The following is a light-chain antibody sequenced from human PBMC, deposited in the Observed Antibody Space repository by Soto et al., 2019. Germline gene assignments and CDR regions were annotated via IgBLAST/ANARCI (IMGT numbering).Light chain of an antibody. CDR3: SSYAGYSNLV. Sequence: QSALTQPPSASGSPGQSVTISCTGTSNDVGGYNYVSWYQQHPGTAPKLMIFEVTKRPSGVPDRFSGSKSGNTASLTVPGLQAEDEADYYCSSYAGYSNLVFGGGTKLTVL. CDR1: SNDVGGYNY. V-gene: IGLV2-8*01. CDR2: EVT. J-gene: IGLJ2*01.